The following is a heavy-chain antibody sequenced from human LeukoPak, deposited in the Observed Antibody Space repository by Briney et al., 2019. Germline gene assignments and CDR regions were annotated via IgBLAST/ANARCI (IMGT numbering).Heavy chain of an antibody. Sequence: SETLSLTCTVSGGSISSGSYYWSWIRQPAGKGLEWIGRIYTSGSTNYNPSLKSRVTISVDTSKNQFSLKLSSVTAADTAVYYCAREGPDHLLTTVVTYNWFDPWGQGTLVTVSS. CDR2: IYTSGST. CDR1: GGSISSGSYY. J-gene: IGHJ5*02. CDR3: AREGPDHLLTTVVTYNWFDP. D-gene: IGHD4-23*01. V-gene: IGHV4-61*02.